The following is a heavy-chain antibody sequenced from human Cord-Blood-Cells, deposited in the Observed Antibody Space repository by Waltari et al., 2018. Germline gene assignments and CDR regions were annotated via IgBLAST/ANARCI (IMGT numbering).Heavy chain of an antibody. V-gene: IGHV3-48*03. Sequence: EVQLVESGGGLVQPGGSLRLSCAASGFTFSSYEMNWVRQAPGKGLEWVSYISSSGSTIYYADSVKGRFTISRDNAKNSLYLQMNSLRAEDTAVYYCARDPYSGSYYYYYGMDVWGQGTTVTVSS. CDR1: GFTFSSYE. CDR2: ISSSGSTI. D-gene: IGHD1-26*01. CDR3: ARDPYSGSYYYYYGMDV. J-gene: IGHJ6*02.